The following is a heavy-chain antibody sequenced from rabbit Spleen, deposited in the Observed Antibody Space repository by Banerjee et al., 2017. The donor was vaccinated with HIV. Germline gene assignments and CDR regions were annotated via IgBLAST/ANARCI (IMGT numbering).Heavy chain of an antibody. CDR3: AREDVGGSINL. CDR1: GFSFSSRYY. CDR2: IYPITETT. Sequence: QSLEESGGDLVKPGASLTLTCTASGFSFSSRYYMCWVRQAPGKGLEWIGIIYPITETTYYANWVNGRFTISTDNAQHTVDLQMNSLTAADTATYFCAREDVGGSINLWGPGTLVTVS. V-gene: IGHV1S40*01. J-gene: IGHJ4*01. D-gene: IGHD1-1*01.